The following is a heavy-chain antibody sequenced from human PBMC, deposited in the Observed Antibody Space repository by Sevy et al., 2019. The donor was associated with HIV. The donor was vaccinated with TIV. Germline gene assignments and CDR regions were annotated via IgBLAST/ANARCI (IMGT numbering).Heavy chain of an antibody. Sequence: GGSLRLSCAASGFTFSSYAMHWVRQAPGKGLEWVAVISYDGSNKYYADSVKGRFTISRDNSKNTLYLQMNSLRAEDTAVYYCARGGRARGTYSSSWYDPTGVDAFDIWGQGTMVTVSS. D-gene: IGHD6-13*01. CDR3: ARGGRARGTYSSSWYDPTGVDAFDI. CDR2: ISYDGSNK. CDR1: GFTFSSYA. V-gene: IGHV3-30-3*01. J-gene: IGHJ3*02.